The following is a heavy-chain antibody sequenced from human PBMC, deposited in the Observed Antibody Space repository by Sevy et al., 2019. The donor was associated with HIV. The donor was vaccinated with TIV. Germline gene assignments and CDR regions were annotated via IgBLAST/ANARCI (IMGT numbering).Heavy chain of an antibody. CDR1: GGSITSLY. Sequence: SLTCTVSGGSITSLYWNWIRQPPGKGLEWIANIYYNGHINYNPSLKSRVTLSLDTSKNQFSLRLRSVTAADTAMYYCAGENAWGRGYSWGQGTLVTVSS. CDR3: AGENAWGRGYS. D-gene: IGHD1-26*01. J-gene: IGHJ4*02. CDR2: IYYNGHI. V-gene: IGHV4-59*08.